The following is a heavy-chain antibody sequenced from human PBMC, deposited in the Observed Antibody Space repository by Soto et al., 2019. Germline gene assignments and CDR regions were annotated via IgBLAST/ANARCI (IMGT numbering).Heavy chain of an antibody. CDR2: IYHSGST. D-gene: IGHD2-2*01. V-gene: IGHV4-30-2*01. CDR3: ARHAPGGPFDS. CDR1: GGSISSGGYS. Sequence: SETLSLTCAVSGGSISSGGYSWSWIRQPPGKGLEWIAYIYHSGSTYYNPSLKSRVTISVDRSKNQFSLKLSSVTAADTAVYYCARHAPGGPFDSWGQGTLVTVSS. J-gene: IGHJ4*02.